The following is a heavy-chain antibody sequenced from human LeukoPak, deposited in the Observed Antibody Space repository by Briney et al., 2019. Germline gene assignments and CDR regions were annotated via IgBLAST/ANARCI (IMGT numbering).Heavy chain of an antibody. CDR2: INHSGST. CDR1: GGSFSGCY. CDR3: ARYVRGYSYTWSFDI. V-gene: IGHV4-34*01. D-gene: IGHD5-18*01. Sequence: SETLSLTCAVYGGSFSGCYWSWIRQPPGKGLEWIGEINHSGSTNYNPSLKSRVTISVDTSKNQFSLKLSSVTAADTAVYYCARYVRGYSYTWSFDIWGQGTMVTVSS. J-gene: IGHJ3*02.